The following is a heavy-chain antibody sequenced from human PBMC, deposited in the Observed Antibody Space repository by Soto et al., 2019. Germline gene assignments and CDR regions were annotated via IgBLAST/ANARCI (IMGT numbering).Heavy chain of an antibody. CDR1: GFTFSSYW. Sequence: EVQLVESGGGLVQPGGSLRLSCAASGFTFSSYWMSWVRQAPGKGLEWVANIKQDGSEKYYVDSVKGRFTISRDNAKNSLYLQMTSLRAEDTAVDYCARQCIPSTPWFPPWGQGTLVTVSS. D-gene: IGHD2-2*02. J-gene: IGHJ5*02. V-gene: IGHV3-7*01. CDR2: IKQDGSEK. CDR3: ARQCIPSTPWFPP.